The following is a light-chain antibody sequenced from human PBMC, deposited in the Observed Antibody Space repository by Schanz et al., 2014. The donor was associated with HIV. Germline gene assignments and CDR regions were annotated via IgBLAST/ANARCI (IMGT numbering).Light chain of an antibody. Sequence: QSALTQPASVSGSPGQSITISCTGTSSDVGGYNYVSWYQQHPGKAPKLMIYDVSKRPSGVPDRFSGSKSGNTASLTVSGLQAEDDADYYCSSHAGSSPYWVFGGGTKLTVL. J-gene: IGLJ3*02. CDR2: DVS. V-gene: IGLV2-8*01. CDR3: SSHAGSSPYWV. CDR1: SSDVGGYNY.